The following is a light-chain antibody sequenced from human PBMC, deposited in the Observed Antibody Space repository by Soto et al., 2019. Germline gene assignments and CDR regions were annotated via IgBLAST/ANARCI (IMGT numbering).Light chain of an antibody. CDR3: HQYGSSPGT. Sequence: EIVLTQSPGTLSLSKGERATLSCGASQSVSSSSITWYQQKPGQAPRLLIYDASNRATGIPDSFSGSGSGTDFTLTISRLEPEDFAVYYCHQYGSSPGTFGQGSNVDVK. CDR1: QSVSSSS. J-gene: IGKJ1*01. CDR2: DAS. V-gene: IGKV3-20*01.